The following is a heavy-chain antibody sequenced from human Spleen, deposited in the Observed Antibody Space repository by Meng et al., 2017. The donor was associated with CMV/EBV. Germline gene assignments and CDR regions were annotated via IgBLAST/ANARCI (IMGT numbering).Heavy chain of an antibody. D-gene: IGHD3-22*01. CDR1: GDSISSSTYY. V-gene: IGHV4-39*07. CDR3: ARGSRVTMIVVAPSG. CDR2: IYKSGST. Sequence: GSLRLSCTVSGDSISSSTYYWGWIRQPPGKGLEWIGSIYKSGSTYYNPAFKSRISVSVDTSKNQISLELSYVTAADTAVYYCARGSRVTMIVVAPSGWGQGTLVTVSS. J-gene: IGHJ4*02.